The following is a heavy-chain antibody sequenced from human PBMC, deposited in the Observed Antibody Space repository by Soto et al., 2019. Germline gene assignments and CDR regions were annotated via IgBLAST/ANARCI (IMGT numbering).Heavy chain of an antibody. Sequence: QLQLQESGPGLVKPSETLSLTCTVSGGSISSSSYNWGWIRQPPGKGLEWIGSIYYRGSTYDNPSLKGRVTISADTSKNHFSLKLSSVTAPDTAVYYCARRYCSGGSCYYFDYWGQGTLVTVSS. D-gene: IGHD2-15*01. V-gene: IGHV4-39*01. CDR1: GGSISSSSYN. CDR3: ARRYCSGGSCYYFDY. J-gene: IGHJ4*02. CDR2: IYYRGST.